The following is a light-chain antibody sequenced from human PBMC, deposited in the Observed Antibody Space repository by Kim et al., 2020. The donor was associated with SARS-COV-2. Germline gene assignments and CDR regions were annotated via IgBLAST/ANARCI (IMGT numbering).Light chain of an antibody. J-gene: IGKJ4*01. CDR3: QQYEIWPPLT. CDR2: GVS. CDR1: QDIRNN. Sequence: EIVMTKSPATLAVSPGERVILSGRASQDIRNNLAWYQQKPGQAPRLLIHGVSIRATGVPARFSGSGSETEFSLTISSLQSEDCAVYYCQQYEIWPPLTFGGGTKVDIK. V-gene: IGKV3-15*01.